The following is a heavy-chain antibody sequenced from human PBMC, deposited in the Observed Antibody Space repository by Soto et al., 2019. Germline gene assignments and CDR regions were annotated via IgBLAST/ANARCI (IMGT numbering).Heavy chain of an antibody. CDR3: AKVAAPGVSSSYYMDV. CDR2: VGTRGTP. J-gene: IGHJ6*03. CDR1: GFTFSSFA. Sequence: EVQVLESGGDLVQPGGSLRLSCAASGFTFSSFAMRWVRQAPGKGLECVSAVGTRGTPYYADSVKGRFTISRDNSKNMLYLQMNSLRPEDTAVYYCAKVAAPGVSSSYYMDVWGKGTTVTVSS. D-gene: IGHD6-13*01. V-gene: IGHV3-23*01.